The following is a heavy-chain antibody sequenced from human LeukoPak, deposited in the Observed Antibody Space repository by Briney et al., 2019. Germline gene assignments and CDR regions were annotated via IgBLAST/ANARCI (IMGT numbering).Heavy chain of an antibody. J-gene: IGHJ5*02. CDR3: ARDFSTIFTGGNWFDP. CDR1: GYTFTGYY. D-gene: IGHD3-9*01. Sequence: GASVKVSCKASGYTFTGYYMHWVRQAPGQGLEWMGWINPNSGGTNYAQKFQGWVTMTRDTSISTAYMELSRLRSDDTAVYYCARDFSTIFTGGNWFDPWGQGPLVTVSS. CDR2: INPNSGGT. V-gene: IGHV1-2*04.